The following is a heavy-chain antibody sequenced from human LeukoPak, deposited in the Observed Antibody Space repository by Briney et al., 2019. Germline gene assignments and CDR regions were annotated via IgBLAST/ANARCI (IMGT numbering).Heavy chain of an antibody. CDR3: ARDLSGVTGYTYGRGIDY. J-gene: IGHJ4*02. V-gene: IGHV3-7*01. CDR1: GFTFSSYW. D-gene: IGHD5-18*01. CDR2: IKKDGSEK. Sequence: GGSLRLSCTASGFTFSSYWMSWVRQAPGKGLEWVANIKKDGSEKYYVDSVKGRFTISRDNAKTSLYLQMNSLRAEDTAVYYCARDLSGVTGYTYGRGIDYWGQGTLVTVSS.